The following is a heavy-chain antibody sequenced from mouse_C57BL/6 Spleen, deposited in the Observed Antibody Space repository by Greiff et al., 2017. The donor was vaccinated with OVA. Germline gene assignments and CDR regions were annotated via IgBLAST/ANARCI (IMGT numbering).Heavy chain of an antibody. CDR2: IYPGDGDT. CDR3: ARYPDYDHYCDD. Sequence: VQLQQSGPELVKPGASVKISCKASGYAFSSSWMNWVKQRPGKGLEWIGRIYPGDGDTNYNGKFKGKATLTADKSSSTAYMQLSSLTSEDSAVYFCARYPDYDHYCDDWGQGTTLTVAS. D-gene: IGHD2-4*01. J-gene: IGHJ2*01. V-gene: IGHV1-82*01. CDR1: GYAFSSSW.